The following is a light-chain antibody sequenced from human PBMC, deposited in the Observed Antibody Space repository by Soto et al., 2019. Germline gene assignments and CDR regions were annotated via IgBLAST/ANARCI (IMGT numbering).Light chain of an antibody. CDR1: QDLRND. CDR2: AAS. J-gene: IGKJ2*01. V-gene: IGKV1-17*01. Sequence: GDRVTITCRASQDLRNDLGWHQQKPGRAPKRLIYAASSLQSGVPSRFSGSGSGTEFTLTISSLQPEDFATYYCLQHNSYPYTLGQGTKLEIK. CDR3: LQHNSYPYT.